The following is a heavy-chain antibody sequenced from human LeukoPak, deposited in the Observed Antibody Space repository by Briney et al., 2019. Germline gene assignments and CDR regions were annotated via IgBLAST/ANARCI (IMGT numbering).Heavy chain of an antibody. D-gene: IGHD3-10*01. CDR3: ARPRDPGVS. CDR1: GGSISGYY. Sequence: PSETLSLTCTVSGGSISGYYWSWIRQPPGKGLEWIGEINHSGSTNYNPSLKSRVTISVDTSKNQFSLKLSSVTAADTAVYYCARPRDPGVSWGQGTLVTVSS. J-gene: IGHJ5*02. CDR2: INHSGST. V-gene: IGHV4-34*01.